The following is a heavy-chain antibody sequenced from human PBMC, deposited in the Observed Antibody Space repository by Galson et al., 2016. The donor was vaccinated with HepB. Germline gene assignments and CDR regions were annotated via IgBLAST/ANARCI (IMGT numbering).Heavy chain of an antibody. CDR3: ARGLGGGELGD. D-gene: IGHD3-10*01. CDR1: GGSISSYS. CDR2: VYYSGGT. V-gene: IGHV4-59*01. J-gene: IGHJ4*02. Sequence: SETLSLTCTVSGGSISSYSWSWIRQPPGKGLEWIGYVYYSGGTNYNPSLKSRVTISVDTSKNHFSLKLSSVTAADTAVYYCARGLGGGELGDWGQGTLVTVSS.